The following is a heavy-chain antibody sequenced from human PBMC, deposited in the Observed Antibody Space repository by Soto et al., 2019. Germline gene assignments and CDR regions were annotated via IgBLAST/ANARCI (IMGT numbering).Heavy chain of an antibody. Sequence: ASLKVSCKASGYTFNSYGISWVRQAPGQGLEWMGWISAYNGNTNYAQKLQGRVTMTTDTSTSTAYMELRSLRSDDTAVYYCARGSSSWYGAPHAFDIWGQGTMVTVSS. CDR2: ISAYNGNT. CDR3: ARGSSSWYGAPHAFDI. J-gene: IGHJ3*02. V-gene: IGHV1-18*01. CDR1: GYTFNSYG. D-gene: IGHD6-13*01.